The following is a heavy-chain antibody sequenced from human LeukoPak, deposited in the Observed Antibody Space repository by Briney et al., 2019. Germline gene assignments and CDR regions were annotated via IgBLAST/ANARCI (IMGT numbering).Heavy chain of an antibody. CDR3: ARDPYSGNYGNYYYYYMDV. D-gene: IGHD1-26*01. V-gene: IGHV3-21*01. CDR1: GFTYSRFE. J-gene: IGHJ6*03. CDR2: ITSSGAYI. Sequence: GGSLRLSCVSSGFTYSRFEMNWVRQAPGKALEWVSSITSSGAYIFYADSVKGRFTISRDNAKDSLYLQMNSLGPEDTAVYYCARDPYSGNYGNYYYYYMDVWGKGTTVTVSS.